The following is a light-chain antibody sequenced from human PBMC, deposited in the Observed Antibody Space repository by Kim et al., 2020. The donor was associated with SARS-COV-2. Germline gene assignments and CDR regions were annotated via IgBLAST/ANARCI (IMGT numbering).Light chain of an antibody. V-gene: IGLV2-8*01. Sequence: PGQSFTISCTGTSSDLGGSNYVSWYQHHPGKAPKLMIYEVNNRPSGVPDRFSGSKSGNTASLTVSGLQAEDEADYYCISYAAGNFLFGGGTKLTVL. CDR3: ISYAAGNFL. CDR2: EVN. J-gene: IGLJ2*01. CDR1: SSDLGGSNY.